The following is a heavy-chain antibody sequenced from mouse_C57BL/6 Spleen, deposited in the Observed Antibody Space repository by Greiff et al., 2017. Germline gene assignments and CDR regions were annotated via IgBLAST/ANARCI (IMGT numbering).Heavy chain of an antibody. D-gene: IGHD2-4*01. Sequence: VQLQQPGAELVRPGSSVKLSCKASGYTFTSYWMDWVKQRPGQGLEWIGNIYPSDSETHYNQKFKDKATLTVDKSSSTAYMQLSSLTSEDSAVYYCARDDYGYFDVWGTGTTVTVSS. CDR2: IYPSDSET. CDR3: ARDDYGYFDV. CDR1: GYTFTSYW. V-gene: IGHV1-61*01. J-gene: IGHJ1*03.